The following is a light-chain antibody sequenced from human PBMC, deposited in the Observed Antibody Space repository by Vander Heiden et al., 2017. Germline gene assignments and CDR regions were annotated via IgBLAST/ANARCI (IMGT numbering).Light chain of an antibody. J-gene: IGLJ3*02. V-gene: IGLV1-44*01. CDR3: AAWDDSLNGWV. CDR2: SNN. CDR1: SSNIGSNT. Sequence: SVLTQPSSASGTPGPRVTISCSGSSSNIGSNTVNWYQQLPGTAPKLLSYSNNQRPSGVPDRFSGSKSGTSASLAISGLQSEDEADYYCAAWDDSLNGWVFGGGTKLTVL.